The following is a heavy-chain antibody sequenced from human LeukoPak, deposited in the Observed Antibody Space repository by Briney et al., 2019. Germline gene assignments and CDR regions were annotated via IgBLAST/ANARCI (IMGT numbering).Heavy chain of an antibody. J-gene: IGHJ4*02. V-gene: IGHV5-51*01. CDR1: GYSFTYYW. Sequence: GESLKISCKGSGYSFTYYWIGWVRQMPGKGLEWMGIIYPDDSDTRYRPSFQGQVTISVDKSLSTAYLQWSSLKASDTAMYYCARQDGNSKYYFDYWGQGTLVTVSS. CDR3: ARQDGNSKYYFDY. CDR2: IYPDDSDT. D-gene: IGHD1-1*01.